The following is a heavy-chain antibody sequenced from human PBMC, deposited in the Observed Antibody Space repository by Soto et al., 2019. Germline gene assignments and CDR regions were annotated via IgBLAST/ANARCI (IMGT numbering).Heavy chain of an antibody. V-gene: IGHV1-69*02. J-gene: IGHJ6*02. Sequence: QVQLVQSGAEVKKPGSSVKVSCKASGGTFSSYTISWVRQAPGQGLEWMGRIIPILGIANYAQKFQGRVTITADKATGTAYVELSSLRSEDTAVYYCAGAGWDYDILTGPPRGYYGMDVWGQGTTVTVSS. CDR3: AGAGWDYDILTGPPRGYYGMDV. CDR2: IIPILGIA. D-gene: IGHD3-9*01. CDR1: GGTFSSYT.